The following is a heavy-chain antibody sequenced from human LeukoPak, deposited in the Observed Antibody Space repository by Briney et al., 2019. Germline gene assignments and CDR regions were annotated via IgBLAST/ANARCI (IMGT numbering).Heavy chain of an antibody. Sequence: GGSLRLSCAASGFTFDDYAMHWVRQAPGKGLEWVSGISWNSGSIGYADSVKGRFTISRDNAKNSLYLQMNSLRAEDTAVYYCARDVAPLDWLDVWGQGTTVTVSS. V-gene: IGHV3-9*01. CDR3: ARDVAPLDWLDV. CDR2: ISWNSGSI. D-gene: IGHD3-9*01. J-gene: IGHJ6*02. CDR1: GFTFDDYA.